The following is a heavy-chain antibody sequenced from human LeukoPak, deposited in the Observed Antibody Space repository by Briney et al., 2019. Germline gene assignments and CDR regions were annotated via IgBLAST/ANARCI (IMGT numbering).Heavy chain of an antibody. J-gene: IGHJ4*02. CDR2: IYTGGST. V-gene: IGHV3-66*01. Sequence: GGSLRLSCAASGFTVSSNFMSWVRPAPGKGLEWVSVIYTGGSTYFIDSVKGRFTISRDNSKNTLYLQMNSLRAEDTAVYYCARGNGYNSAFDYWGQGTLVTVSS. CDR3: ARGNGYNSAFDY. D-gene: IGHD5-24*01. CDR1: GFTVSSNF.